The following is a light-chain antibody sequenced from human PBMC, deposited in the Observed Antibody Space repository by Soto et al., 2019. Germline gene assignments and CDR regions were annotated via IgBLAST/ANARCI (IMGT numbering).Light chain of an antibody. CDR1: QSISRS. J-gene: IGKJ3*01. CDR2: DAP. CDR3: QQYQSYFLT. V-gene: IGKV1-5*01. Sequence: DIQMTQSPSTLSASVGDRVTITCRASQSISRSLAWYQQKLGKAPKLLIYDAPSLESGVPSRFSGSGFGTEFTLTISGLQPDDFATYYCQQYQSYFLTFGPGTTVDMK.